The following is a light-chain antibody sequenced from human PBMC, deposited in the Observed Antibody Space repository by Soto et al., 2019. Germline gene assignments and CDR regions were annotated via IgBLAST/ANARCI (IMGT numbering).Light chain of an antibody. CDR1: ESVSSD. CDR2: YAS. Sequence: EIVMTQSPATLSVSPGASATLFCRASESVSSDLAWYRQKPGQAPRLLIYYASIRATGIPARFSGSGSGTEFTLTISRLEPEDFAVYYCQHYYTSYTTFGQGTKVEIK. CDR3: QHYYTSYTT. J-gene: IGKJ1*01. V-gene: IGKV3-15*01.